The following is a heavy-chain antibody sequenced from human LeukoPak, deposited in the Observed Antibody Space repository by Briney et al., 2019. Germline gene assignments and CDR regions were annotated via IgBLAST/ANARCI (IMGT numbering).Heavy chain of an antibody. D-gene: IGHD2-2*01. CDR3: AKDRYCTSSSCPIDY. CDR2: INWKSDKI. Sequence: GGSLRLSCAGSGYSFDEYAMHWVRQAPGKGLEWVSGINWKSDKIGYADSVKGRFTIPRDNSKNSLYLQMDSLRVEDTALYYCAKDRYCTSSSCPIDYWGQGTMVTVSS. J-gene: IGHJ4*02. V-gene: IGHV3-9*01. CDR1: GYSFDEYA.